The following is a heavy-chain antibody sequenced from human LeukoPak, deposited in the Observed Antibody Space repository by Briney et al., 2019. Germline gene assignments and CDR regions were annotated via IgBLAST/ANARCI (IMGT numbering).Heavy chain of an antibody. V-gene: IGHV1-2*02. CDR2: INPNSGGT. CDR3: ARVDMDYYGSGSYPLDY. J-gene: IGHJ4*02. CDR1: GYTFTGYY. D-gene: IGHD3-10*01. Sequence: ASVKVSCKASGYTFTGYYMHGVRQAPGQGLEWVGWINPNSGGTHYAQEFQGRVTMTRDTSISTAYMELSRLRSDDTAVYYCARVDMDYYGSGSYPLDYWGQGTLVTVSS.